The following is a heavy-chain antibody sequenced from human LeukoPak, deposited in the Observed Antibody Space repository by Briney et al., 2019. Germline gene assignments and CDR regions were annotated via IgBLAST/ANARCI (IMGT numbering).Heavy chain of an antibody. CDR1: GFTFSSYS. CDR3: AREGYRGFDY. D-gene: IGHD5-18*01. J-gene: IGHJ4*02. Sequence: GGSLRLSCAASGFTFSSYSMNWVRQAPGKGLEWVSSISSSSSYKYYADSVKGRFTISRDNAKNSLYLQMNSLRAEDTAVYYCAREGYRGFDYWGQGTLVTVSS. V-gene: IGHV3-21*01. CDR2: ISSSSSYK.